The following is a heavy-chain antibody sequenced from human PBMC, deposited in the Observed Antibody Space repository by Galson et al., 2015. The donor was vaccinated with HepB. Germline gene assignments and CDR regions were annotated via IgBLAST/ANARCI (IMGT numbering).Heavy chain of an antibody. CDR1: GFTFSSYA. V-gene: IGHV3-23*01. D-gene: IGHD6-13*01. J-gene: IGHJ5*02. Sequence: SLRLSCAASGFTFSSYAMSWVRQAPGKGLEWVSAISGSGGSTYYADSVKGRFTISRDNSKNTLYLQMNSLRAEDTAVYYCAKDHSEQQLVLCNWFDPWGQGTLVTVSS. CDR2: ISGSGGST. CDR3: AKDHSEQQLVLCNWFDP.